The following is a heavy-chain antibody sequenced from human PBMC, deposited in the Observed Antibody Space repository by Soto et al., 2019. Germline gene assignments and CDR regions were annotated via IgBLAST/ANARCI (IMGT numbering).Heavy chain of an antibody. D-gene: IGHD2-15*01. V-gene: IGHV3-74*01. CDR2: IKSDGSST. J-gene: IGHJ4*02. CDR1: GFTFSSYW. Sequence: EVQLVESGGDLVQPGESLRLSCAASGFTFSSYWMHWVRQAPGKGLVWVSRIKSDGSSTSYAGSVKGRFTISRDNAKNTLYLQMNSLRAEDTAVYYCVRTSLVVAAATREDYWGQGTLVTVSS. CDR3: VRTSLVVAAATREDY.